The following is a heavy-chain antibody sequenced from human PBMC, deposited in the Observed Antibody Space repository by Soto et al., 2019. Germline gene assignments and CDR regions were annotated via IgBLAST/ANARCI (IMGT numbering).Heavy chain of an antibody. J-gene: IGHJ6*02. CDR3: AKDPQPDYDILINYYYYGMDV. Sequence: PGGSPRLSCAASGFTFSSYAMSWVRQAPGKGLEWVSAISGSGGSTYYADPVKGRFTISRDNSKNTLYLQMNSLRAEDTAVYYCAKDPQPDYDILINYYYYGMDVWGQGTTVTVSS. V-gene: IGHV3-23*01. CDR1: GFTFSSYA. D-gene: IGHD3-9*01. CDR2: ISGSGGST.